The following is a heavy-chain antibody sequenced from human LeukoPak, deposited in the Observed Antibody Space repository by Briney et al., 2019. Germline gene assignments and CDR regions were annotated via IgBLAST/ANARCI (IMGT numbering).Heavy chain of an antibody. Sequence: GGSLRLSCAASGFTFSNAWMSWVRQAPGKGLAWVARIKSKTDDGTTDYPAPVKGRFTISRDNSKNTLYLQMNSLKTEDTAVYFCTTESYMVRGAIGVFGYWGKGTLVTVSS. D-gene: IGHD3-10*01. CDR1: GFTFSNAW. CDR3: TTESYMVRGAIGVFGY. CDR2: IKSKTDDGTT. J-gene: IGHJ4*02. V-gene: IGHV3-15*01.